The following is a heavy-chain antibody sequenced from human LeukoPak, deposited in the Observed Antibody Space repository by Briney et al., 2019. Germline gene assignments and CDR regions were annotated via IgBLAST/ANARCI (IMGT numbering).Heavy chain of an antibody. CDR2: INHSGST. V-gene: IGHV4-34*01. CDR1: GGSFSGYY. CDR3: ARGSPLSIFGVVISYFDY. Sequence: PETLSLTCAVYGGSFSGYYWSWIRQPPGKGLEWIGEINHSGSTNYNPSLKSRVTISVDTSKNQFSLKLSSVTVADTAVYYCARGSPLSIFGVVISYFDYWGQGTLVTVSS. J-gene: IGHJ4*02. D-gene: IGHD3-3*01.